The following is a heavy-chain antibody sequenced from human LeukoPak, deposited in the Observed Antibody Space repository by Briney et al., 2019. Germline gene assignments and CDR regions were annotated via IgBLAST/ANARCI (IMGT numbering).Heavy chain of an antibody. V-gene: IGHV3-74*01. CDR1: GFSFTSYW. CDR2: VDHGGSGT. CDR3: VTDLG. Sequence: GGSLRLSCAASGFSFTSYWMHWVRQAPGKGLMWVARVDHGGSGTAYADAVTGRFTISRDNAKNTVYLQMNSLSVEDTAVYYCVTDLGWGQGTLVSVSS. J-gene: IGHJ4*02.